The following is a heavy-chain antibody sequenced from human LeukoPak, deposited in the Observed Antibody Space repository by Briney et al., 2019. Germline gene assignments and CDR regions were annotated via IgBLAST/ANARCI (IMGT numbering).Heavy chain of an antibody. J-gene: IGHJ4*02. D-gene: IGHD5-12*01. CDR2: IYHSGST. CDR1: GYSISSGYY. CDR3: ARSRRGYSGYDY. V-gene: IGHV4-38-2*02. Sequence: PSETLSLTCTVSGYSISSGYYWGWIRQPPGKGLEWIGSIYHSGSTYYNPSLKSRVTISVDTSKNQFSLKMTSVTAADTAVYYCARSRRGYSGYDYWGQGTLVTVSS.